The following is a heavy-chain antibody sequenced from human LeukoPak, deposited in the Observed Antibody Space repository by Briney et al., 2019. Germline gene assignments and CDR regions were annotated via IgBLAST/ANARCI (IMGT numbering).Heavy chain of an antibody. CDR1: GGSFSGYY. J-gene: IGHJ4*02. V-gene: IGHV4-34*01. CDR3: ARACGLRCPFGD. Sequence: PSETLSLTCAVYGGSFSGYYRSWIRQPPGKGLEWIGEINHSGSTNYNPSLKSRVTISVDTSKNQFSLKLSSVTAADAAVYYCARACGLRCPFGDWGQGTLVTVSS. D-gene: IGHD4-17*01. CDR2: INHSGST.